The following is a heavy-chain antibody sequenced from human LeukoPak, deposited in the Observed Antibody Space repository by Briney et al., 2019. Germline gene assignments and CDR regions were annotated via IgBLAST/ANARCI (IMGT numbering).Heavy chain of an antibody. D-gene: IGHD3-10*01. V-gene: IGHV3-15*07. Sequence: GGSLTLSCAVPGFIVNSAWMNWARQAPGKGLEWVGRISDTGTTEYAAPVKGRFTVSRDSKNTLYLQMNSLKAEDTAVYHCTRGHYGPWGQGTLVTVSS. CDR1: GFIVNSAW. CDR2: ISDTGTT. J-gene: IGHJ5*02. CDR3: TRGHYGP.